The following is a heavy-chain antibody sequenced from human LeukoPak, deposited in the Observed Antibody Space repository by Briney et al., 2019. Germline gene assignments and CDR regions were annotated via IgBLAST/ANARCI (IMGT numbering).Heavy chain of an antibody. CDR2: ISRTSSFI. Sequence: GGSLRLSCAASGFTFSSYSMNWVRQAPGKGLEWVSSISRTSSFIYYADSVKGRFTISRDNAKNSLYLQMNSLRADDTAVYYCARDTTVTTVYAFDIWGQGTMVTVSS. V-gene: IGHV3-21*01. CDR3: ARDTTVTTVYAFDI. CDR1: GFTFSSYS. J-gene: IGHJ3*02. D-gene: IGHD4-17*01.